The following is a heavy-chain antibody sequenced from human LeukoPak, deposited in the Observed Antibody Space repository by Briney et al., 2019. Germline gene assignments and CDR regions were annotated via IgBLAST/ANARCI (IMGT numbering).Heavy chain of an antibody. CDR2: ISSSSSYI. CDR3: AREGYYDSSGYFFDY. Sequence: GGSLRLSCAATGFTFSSYAMSWVRQAPGKGLEWVSSISSSSSYIYYADSVKGRFTISRDNAKNSLYLQMNSLRAEDTAVYYCAREGYYDSSGYFFDYWGQGTLVTVSS. J-gene: IGHJ4*02. CDR1: GFTFSSYA. D-gene: IGHD3-22*01. V-gene: IGHV3-21*01.